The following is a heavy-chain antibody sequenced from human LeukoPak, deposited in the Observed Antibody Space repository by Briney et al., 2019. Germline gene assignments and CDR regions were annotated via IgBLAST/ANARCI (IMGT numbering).Heavy chain of an antibody. CDR3: AGTMIVVVVNAFDI. CDR1: GFTVSSNY. J-gene: IGHJ3*02. Sequence: GGSLRLSCAASGFTVSSNYMSWVRQAPGKWLEWVSIIYSGGSTYYADSVKGRFTISRDNSKNTLYLQMNSLRAEDTAVYYCAGTMIVVVVNAFDIWGQGTMVTVSS. CDR2: IYSGGST. D-gene: IGHD3-22*01. V-gene: IGHV3-53*01.